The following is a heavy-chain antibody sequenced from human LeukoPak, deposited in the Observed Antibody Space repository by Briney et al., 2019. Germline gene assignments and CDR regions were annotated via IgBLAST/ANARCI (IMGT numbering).Heavy chain of an antibody. Sequence: KPSETLSLTCAVYGGSFSGYYWSWIRQPPGKGLEWIGEINHSGSTNYNPSLKSRVTISVDTSKNQFSLKLSSVTAADTAVYYCARTGPGIAAGTYYYMDVWGKGTTVTVSS. CDR1: GGSFSGYY. V-gene: IGHV4-34*01. J-gene: IGHJ6*03. CDR2: INHSGST. D-gene: IGHD6-13*01. CDR3: ARTGPGIAAGTYYYMDV.